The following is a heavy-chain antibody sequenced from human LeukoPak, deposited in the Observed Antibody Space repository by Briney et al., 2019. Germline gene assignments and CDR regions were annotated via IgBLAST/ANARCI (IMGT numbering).Heavy chain of an antibody. Sequence: GGSLRLSCAASGFTFSSYGMHWVRQAPGKGLEWVAFIRYDGSNKYYADSVKGRFTISRDNAKNSLYLQMNSLRAEDTAVYYCARGSQPQWLDRRGAFDIWGQGTMVTVSS. CDR1: GFTFSSYG. D-gene: IGHD6-19*01. J-gene: IGHJ3*02. V-gene: IGHV3-30*02. CDR3: ARGSQPQWLDRRGAFDI. CDR2: IRYDGSNK.